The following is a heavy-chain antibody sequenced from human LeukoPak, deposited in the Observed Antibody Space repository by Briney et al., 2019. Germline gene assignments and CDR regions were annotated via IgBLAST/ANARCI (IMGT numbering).Heavy chain of an antibody. Sequence: PSETLSHTCTVSGGSISDYYWTWIRRPPGKGLEWIGYIHYSGSTNHNPSLKSRVTISEDTSKNQISLNLSSVTTADTAVYYCVRVTYGASLQSDYWGQGTLVTVSS. V-gene: IGHV4-59*01. D-gene: IGHD4-17*01. CDR3: VRVTYGASLQSDY. J-gene: IGHJ4*01. CDR1: GGSISDYY. CDR2: IHYSGST.